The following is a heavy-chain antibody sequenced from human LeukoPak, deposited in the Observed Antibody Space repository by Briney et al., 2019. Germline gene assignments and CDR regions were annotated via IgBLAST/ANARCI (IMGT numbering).Heavy chain of an antibody. CDR3: ARARFLTTVVTFDY. D-gene: IGHD4-23*01. CDR1: GYTLTELS. V-gene: IGHV1-24*01. Sequence: ASVKVSCKVSGYTLTELSMHWVRQAPGKGLEWMGGFDPEDGDTIYAQKFQGRVTMTRDTSISTAYMELSRLRSDDTAVYYCARARFLTTVVTFDYWGQGTLVIVSS. CDR2: FDPEDGDT. J-gene: IGHJ4*02.